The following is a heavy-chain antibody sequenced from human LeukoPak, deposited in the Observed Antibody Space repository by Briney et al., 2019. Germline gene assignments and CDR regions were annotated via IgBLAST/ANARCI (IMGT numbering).Heavy chain of an antibody. D-gene: IGHD6-13*01. CDR3: ARDLGSSWFN. CDR2: IYYSGST. V-gene: IGHV4-59*01. CDR1: GGSISSYY. Sequence: SETLSLTCTVSGGSISSYYWSWIRQPPGKGLEWIGYIYYSGSTNYNPSLKSRVTISVDTSKNQFSLKLSSVTAADTAVYYCARDLGSSWFNWGQGTLVTVSS. J-gene: IGHJ4*02.